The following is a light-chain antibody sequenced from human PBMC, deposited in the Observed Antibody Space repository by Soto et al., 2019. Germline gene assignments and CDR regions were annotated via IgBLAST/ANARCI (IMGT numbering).Light chain of an antibody. CDR3: QKYNSGPLT. Sequence: DVQMTQSPSSLSASVGDRVTITCRASQGISSFLAWYQQIPGKVPKLLIYSASTLQSGVPSRFSGSGSGTDFTLTISSPQPEDVAIYYCQKYNSGPLTFGGGTKVEI. J-gene: IGKJ4*01. V-gene: IGKV1-27*01. CDR1: QGISSF. CDR2: SAS.